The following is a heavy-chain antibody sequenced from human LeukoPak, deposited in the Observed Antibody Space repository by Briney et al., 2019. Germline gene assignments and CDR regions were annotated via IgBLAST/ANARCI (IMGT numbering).Heavy chain of an antibody. CDR3: VQLCPYPPCNWLTP. V-gene: IGHV4-39*02. CDR2: IHDNEST. J-gene: IGHJ5*02. Sequence: KPSETLSLTCSVSGGSIDSRIYFWGWIRQFPGKGLEWIVNIHDNESTYYNPSLQNRVTMSVDTSNNLFSLSLTSVTAADTAIYCCVQLCPYPPCNWLTPWGQGPLVTVSS. D-gene: IGHD1-1*01. CDR1: GGSIDSRIYF.